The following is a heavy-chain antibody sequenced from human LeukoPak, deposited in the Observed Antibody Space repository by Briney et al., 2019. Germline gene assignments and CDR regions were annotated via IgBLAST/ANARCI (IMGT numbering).Heavy chain of an antibody. J-gene: IGHJ4*02. CDR1: GGSVRSGRYY. CDR3: ARTHYYGSGAKYCFDY. V-gene: IGHV4-61*01. Sequence: SETLSLTCTVSGGSVRSGRYYWSWIRQPPGKGLAWIGYIYYSGSTNSNPSLKSRVTISADTSKNQFSLKLSSVTAADTAVYYCARTHYYGSGAKYCFDYWGQGTLVTVSS. CDR2: IYYSGST. D-gene: IGHD3-10*01.